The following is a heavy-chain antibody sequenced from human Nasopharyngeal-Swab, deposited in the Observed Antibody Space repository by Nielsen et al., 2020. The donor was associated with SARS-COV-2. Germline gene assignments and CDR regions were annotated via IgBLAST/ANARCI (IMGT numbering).Heavy chain of an antibody. D-gene: IGHD2-15*01. V-gene: IGHV1-18*01. CDR1: GYTFTSYG. Sequence: ASVKVSCKASGYTFTSYGISWVRQAPGKGLEWMGWISAYNGNTNYAQKLQGRVTMTTDTSTSTAYMELRRLRSDDTAVYYCARDSDYEDIGPFYYYYYGMDVWGQGTTVTVSS. CDR3: ARDSDYEDIGPFYYYYYGMDV. CDR2: ISAYNGNT. J-gene: IGHJ6*02.